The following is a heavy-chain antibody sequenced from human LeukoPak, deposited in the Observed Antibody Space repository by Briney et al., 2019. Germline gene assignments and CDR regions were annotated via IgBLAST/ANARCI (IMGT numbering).Heavy chain of an antibody. Sequence: ASVKVSCKASGGTFSSYAISWVRQAPGQGLEWMGWINPNSGGTNYAQKFQGRVTMTRDTSISTAYMELSRLRSGDTAVYYCARVGGYYDSSGYYPGAFDIWGQGTMVTVSS. CDR2: INPNSGGT. V-gene: IGHV1-2*02. CDR1: GGTFSSYA. J-gene: IGHJ3*02. CDR3: ARVGGYYDSSGYYPGAFDI. D-gene: IGHD3-22*01.